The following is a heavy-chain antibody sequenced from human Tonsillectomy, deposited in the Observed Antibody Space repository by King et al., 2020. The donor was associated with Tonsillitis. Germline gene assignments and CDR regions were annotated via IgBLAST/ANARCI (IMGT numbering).Heavy chain of an antibody. J-gene: IGHJ4*02. V-gene: IGHV3-9*01. CDR2: RRWNSGTK. Sequence: EVQLVESGGALVQPGRSLRLSCAASGFSFDDYAMHWVRQAPGKGLEWVSGRRWNSGTKRYADSVKGRFTISRDNAKNFLYLKMNSLRAEDTALYYCTKDPDYYDSSTSWGQGTLVTVSS. D-gene: IGHD3-22*01. CDR3: TKDPDYYDSSTS. CDR1: GFSFDDYA.